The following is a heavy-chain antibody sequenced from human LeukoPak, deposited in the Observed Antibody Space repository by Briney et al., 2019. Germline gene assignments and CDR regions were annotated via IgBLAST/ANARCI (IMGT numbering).Heavy chain of an antibody. Sequence: GGSLRLSCAASGFTFSSYAMSWVRQAPGKGLEWVSSISGSGTTTYFADSVKGRFTISRDNSKNTLYLQMNSLRAEDTAVYYCARNTGYSDYWGQGTLVTVSS. V-gene: IGHV3-23*01. D-gene: IGHD6-13*01. CDR1: GFTFSSYA. J-gene: IGHJ4*02. CDR3: ARNTGYSDY. CDR2: ISGSGTTT.